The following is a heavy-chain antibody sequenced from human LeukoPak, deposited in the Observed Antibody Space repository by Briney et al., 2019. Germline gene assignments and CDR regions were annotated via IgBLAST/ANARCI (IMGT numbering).Heavy chain of an antibody. CDR1: GFTFSSYG. J-gene: IGHJ4*02. CDR2: ISYDGSNK. D-gene: IGHD1-26*01. Sequence: GGSLRLSCAASGFTFSSYGMHWVRQAPGKGLEWVAVISYDGSNKYYADSVKGRFTISRDNSKNTLYLQMNSLRAEDTAVYYCAKGYSGSSLYFDYWGQGTLVTVSS. V-gene: IGHV3-30*18. CDR3: AKGYSGSSLYFDY.